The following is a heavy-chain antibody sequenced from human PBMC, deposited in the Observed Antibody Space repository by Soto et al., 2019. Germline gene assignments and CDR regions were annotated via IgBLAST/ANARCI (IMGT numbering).Heavy chain of an antibody. CDR1: GFSITARNYY. Sequence: PSETLSLTCSVSGFSITARNYYWAWVRQSPGKGLEWIQSIYHSGSTYYNYNPSFASRATISLDTTNNAFSLTLKSVTAADTAVYYCARGRSFRLVGVPLDSWGQGTLVTVSS. J-gene: IGHJ4*02. D-gene: IGHD3-16*02. V-gene: IGHV4-39*07. CDR3: ARGRSFRLVGVPLDS. CDR2: IYHSGST.